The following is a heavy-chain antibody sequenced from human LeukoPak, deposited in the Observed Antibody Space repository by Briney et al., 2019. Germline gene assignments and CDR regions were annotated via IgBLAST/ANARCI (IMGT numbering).Heavy chain of an antibody. CDR3: ARGSSSSFDY. D-gene: IGHD6-6*01. CDR1: GFTFSSYA. V-gene: IGHV3-23*01. Sequence: PGGSLRLSCAASGFTFSSYAMSWVRQAPGKGLEWVSAISGGGDNTYYADSVKGRFTISRDNSKNTMYLQMNSLRAGDTAVYYCARGSSSSFDYWGQGTLVTVSS. CDR2: ISGGGDNT. J-gene: IGHJ4*02.